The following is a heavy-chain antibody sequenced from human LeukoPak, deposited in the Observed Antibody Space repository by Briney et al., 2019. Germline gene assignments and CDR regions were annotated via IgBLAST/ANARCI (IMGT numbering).Heavy chain of an antibody. CDR1: YW. CDR3: ARLGSSSHGSFDY. V-gene: IGHV5-51*01. J-gene: IGHJ4*02. CDR2: IYPGDSDT. Sequence: YWSWIRQPPGKGLEWMGIIYPGDSDTRYSPSFQGQVTISADKSISTAYLQWSSLKASDTAMYYCARLGSSSHGSFDYWGQGTLVTVSS. D-gene: IGHD6-13*01.